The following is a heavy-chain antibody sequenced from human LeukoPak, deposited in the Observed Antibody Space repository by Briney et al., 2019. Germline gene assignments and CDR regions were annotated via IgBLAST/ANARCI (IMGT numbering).Heavy chain of an antibody. CDR2: IYPGDSDT. D-gene: IGHD2-2*01. CDR3: ASLNYCSSTSCYGGYFDY. CDR1: GHSFTSHW. Sequence: GESLKISCKGSGHSFTSHWIGWVRQMPGKGLEWMGIIYPGDSDTRYSPSFQGQVTISADKSISTAYLQWSSLKASETAMYYCASLNYCSSTSCYGGYFDYWGQGTLVTVSS. J-gene: IGHJ4*02. V-gene: IGHV5-51*01.